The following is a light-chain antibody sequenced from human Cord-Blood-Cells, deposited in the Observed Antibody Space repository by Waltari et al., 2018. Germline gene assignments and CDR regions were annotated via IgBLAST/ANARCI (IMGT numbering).Light chain of an antibody. CDR3: SSYTSSSTYV. CDR1: SSDVGIYNL. J-gene: IGLJ1*01. V-gene: IGLV2-18*02. Sequence: QSALTQPPSVSGSPGQSVTISCTGTSSDVGIYNLVSWYQQPPGTAPKLMIYEVSNRPSGVPDCFSGSKSGNTASLTISGLHAEDEADYYCSSYTSSSTYVFGTGTKVTVL. CDR2: EVS.